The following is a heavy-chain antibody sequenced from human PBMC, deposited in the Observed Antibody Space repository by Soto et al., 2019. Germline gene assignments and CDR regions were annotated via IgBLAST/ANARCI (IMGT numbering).Heavy chain of an antibody. D-gene: IGHD4-4*01. CDR3: ARTVFP. CDR1: GGSISSGGYY. J-gene: IGHJ5*02. CDR2: IYYSGNT. V-gene: IGHV4-31*03. Sequence: QVQLQESGPGLVKPSQTLSLTCTVSGGSISSGGYYWSWIRQHPGKGLEWIGYIYYSGNTYYTPSLXIXXTISVDTSKNPFSLKLTSVTAADTAVYYCARTVFPWGQGTLVTVSS.